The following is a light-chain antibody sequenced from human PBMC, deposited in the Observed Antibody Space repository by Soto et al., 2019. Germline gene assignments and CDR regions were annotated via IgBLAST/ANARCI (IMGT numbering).Light chain of an antibody. CDR1: QSVSSSY. J-gene: IGKJ3*01. V-gene: IGKV3-20*01. CDR3: QQYGSSSGFT. CDR2: GAS. Sequence: EIVLTQSPGTLSLSPGERATLSCRASQSVSSSYLAWYQQKPGQAPRLLIYGASSRATGIPDRFSGSGSGTDFPLTVCRLEPEDFAVYYCQQYGSSSGFTIGPGTKVDIK.